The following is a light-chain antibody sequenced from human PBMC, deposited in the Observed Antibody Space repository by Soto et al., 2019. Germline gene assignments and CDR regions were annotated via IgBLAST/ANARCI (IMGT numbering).Light chain of an antibody. CDR1: QSLLHSNGYNY. Sequence: DIVMTQSPLSLPVTPVEPASISCRSSQSLLHSNGYNYLDWYLQKPGQSPQLLIYLGSNRASGVPDRFSGSGSGTDFTLKISRVEAEDVGVYYCMQALLTPSTFGQGTRLEIK. CDR2: LGS. CDR3: MQALLTPST. J-gene: IGKJ5*01. V-gene: IGKV2-28*01.